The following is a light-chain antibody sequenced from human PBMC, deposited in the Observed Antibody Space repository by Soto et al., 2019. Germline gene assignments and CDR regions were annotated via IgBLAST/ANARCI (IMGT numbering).Light chain of an antibody. CDR2: GAS. Sequence: EIVLTQSPGTLSLSPGERATLSCRASQSVSSNLAWYQQKPGQAPRLLIYGASTRATGIPDRFSGSGPGTDFTLTISRLEPEDFAVYYCQQYGSSGTFGQGTKGDIK. J-gene: IGKJ1*01. V-gene: IGKV3-20*01. CDR3: QQYGSSGT. CDR1: QSVSSN.